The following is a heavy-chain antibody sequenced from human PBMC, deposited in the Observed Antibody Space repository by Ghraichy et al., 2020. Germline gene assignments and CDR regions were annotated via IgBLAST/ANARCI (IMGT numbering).Heavy chain of an antibody. Sequence: SETLSLTCTVSGGSISSYYWSWIRQPPGKGLEWIGYIYYSGSTNYNPSLKSRVTISVDTSKNQFSLKLSSVTAADTAVYYCARDHSRLGAFDIWGQGTMVTVSS. CDR1: GGSISSYY. CDR3: ARDHSRLGAFDI. J-gene: IGHJ3*02. CDR2: IYYSGST. D-gene: IGHD6-19*01. V-gene: IGHV4-59*01.